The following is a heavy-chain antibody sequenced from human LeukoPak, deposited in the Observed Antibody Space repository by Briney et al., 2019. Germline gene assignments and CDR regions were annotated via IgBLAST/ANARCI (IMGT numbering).Heavy chain of an antibody. CDR3: ARVDDFWSGYCY. D-gene: IGHD3-3*01. V-gene: IGHV3-74*01. Sequence: GGSLRLSCAASGFTFSSYWMHWVRQAPGKGLVWVSRINTDGSSTSYADSVKGRFTISRDNAKNTLYLQMNSLRAEDTAVYYCARVDDFWSGYCYWGQGTLVTVSS. CDR1: GFTFSSYW. J-gene: IGHJ4*02. CDR2: INTDGSST.